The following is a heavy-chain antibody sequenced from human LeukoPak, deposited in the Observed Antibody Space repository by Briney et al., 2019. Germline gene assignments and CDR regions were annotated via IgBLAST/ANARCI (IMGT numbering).Heavy chain of an antibody. CDR1: GGSFSGYY. CDR2: INHSGST. D-gene: IGHD5-24*01. CDR3: ARAGGLQPDY. J-gene: IGHJ4*02. Sequence: PSETLSLTCAVYGGSFSGYYWSWIRQPPGKGLEWIGEINHSGSTNYNPSLKSRVTISVDTSKNQFSLKLSSVAAADTAVYYCARAGGLQPDYWGQGTLVTVSS. V-gene: IGHV4-34*01.